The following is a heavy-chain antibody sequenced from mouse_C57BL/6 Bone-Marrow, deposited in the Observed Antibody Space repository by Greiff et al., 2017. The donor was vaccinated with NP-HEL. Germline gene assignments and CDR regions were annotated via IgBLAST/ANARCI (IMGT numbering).Heavy chain of an antibody. V-gene: IGHV5-12*01. J-gene: IGHJ2*01. CDR2: LIHVGGGT. Sequence: EVQLVESGGGLVPPGGVWKIDGAVVGCTVSDDYSYWVREVPEKRLHWLAYLIHVGGGTYYPDTVKGRFTISRDNAKNTLYLQMSRLKSEDTAMYYCARGYLVYFDYWGQGTTLTVSS. CDR3: ARGYLVYFDY. D-gene: IGHD5-1-1*01. CDR1: GCTVSDDY.